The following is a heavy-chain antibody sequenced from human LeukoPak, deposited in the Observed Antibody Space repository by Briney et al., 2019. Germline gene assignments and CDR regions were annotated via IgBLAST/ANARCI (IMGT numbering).Heavy chain of an antibody. CDR2: ISYDGSNK. CDR3: AKDLHCCRGFGPDSGMDV. D-gene: IGHD3-10*01. V-gene: IGHV3-30*18. Sequence: GGSLRLSCTASGFTFSNYGMHWVRQAPGKGLEWVAVISYDGSNKYYADSVKGRFTISRDNSKNTLYLQMNSLRAEDTAVYYCAKDLHCCRGFGPDSGMDVWGQGTTVTVSS. CDR1: GFTFSNYG. J-gene: IGHJ6*02.